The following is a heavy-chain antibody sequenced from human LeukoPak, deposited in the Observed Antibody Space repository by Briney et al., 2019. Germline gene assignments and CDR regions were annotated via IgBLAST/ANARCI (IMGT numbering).Heavy chain of an antibody. Sequence: ASVKVSCKASGYTFTGYYMHWVRQAPGQGLEWMGWINPNSGDTNYAQKFQGRVIMARDTSISTAYTELRSLRSDDTAVYYCARAIYDFWSGYSESYYYGMDVWGQGTTVTVSS. CDR2: INPNSGDT. CDR3: ARAIYDFWSGYSESYYYGMDV. CDR1: GYTFTGYY. D-gene: IGHD3-3*01. V-gene: IGHV1-2*02. J-gene: IGHJ6*02.